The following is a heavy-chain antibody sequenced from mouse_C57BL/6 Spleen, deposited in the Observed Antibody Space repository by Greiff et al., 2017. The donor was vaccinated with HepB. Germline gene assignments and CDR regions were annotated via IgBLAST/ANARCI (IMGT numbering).Heavy chain of an antibody. V-gene: IGHV1-82*01. D-gene: IGHD1-2*01. CDR2: IYPGDGDT. CDR1: GYAFSSSW. J-gene: IGHJ2*01. Sequence: QVQLQQSGPELVKPGASVKISCKASGYAFSSSWMNWVKQRPGKGLEWIGRIYPGDGDTNYNGKFKGKATLTADKSSSTAYMQLSSLTSEDSAVYFCARGDTTAEDYWGQGTTLTVSS. CDR3: ARGDTTAEDY.